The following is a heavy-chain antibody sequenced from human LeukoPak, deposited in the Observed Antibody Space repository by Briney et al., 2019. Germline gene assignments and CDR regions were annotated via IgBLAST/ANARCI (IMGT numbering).Heavy chain of an antibody. CDR3: AREGASIAAHTFDY. Sequence: GGSLRLSCAASGFTFSSYSMNWVRQAPGKGLEWVSYISSSSSTLYYADSVKGRFTISRDNAKNSLYLQMNSLRAEDTAVYYCAREGASIAAHTFDYWGQGTLVTVSS. CDR2: ISSSSSTL. V-gene: IGHV3-48*04. CDR1: GFTFSSYS. J-gene: IGHJ4*02. D-gene: IGHD6-6*01.